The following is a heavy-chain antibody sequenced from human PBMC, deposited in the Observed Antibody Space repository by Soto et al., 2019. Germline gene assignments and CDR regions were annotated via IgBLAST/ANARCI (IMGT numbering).Heavy chain of an antibody. CDR2: IYYSGST. Sequence: QVQLQESGTGLVKPSQTLSLTCTVSGGSISSGGYYWSLIRQHPGKGLEWIGYIYYSGSTYYNPSINSRVNISVDPSKNQFSMKLSCVTAADTSVSYCARSGYSYGHTPLLYWGQGTMVTFSS. V-gene: IGHV4-31*03. D-gene: IGHD5-18*01. CDR1: GGSISSGGYY. CDR3: ARSGYSYGHTPLLY. J-gene: IGHJ4*02.